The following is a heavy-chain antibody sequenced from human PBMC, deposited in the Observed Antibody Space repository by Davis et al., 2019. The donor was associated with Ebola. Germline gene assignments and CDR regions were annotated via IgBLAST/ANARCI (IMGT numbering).Heavy chain of an antibody. D-gene: IGHD2-2*01. CDR2: MSSDESDE. V-gene: IGHV3-30*18. CDR1: EFPCSKYG. CDR3: AKRLRMYCSANSCGGLDV. Sequence: GESLKISCSASEFPCSKYGMHWVRQAPGKGLEWVAGMSSDESDEYDERDQTYADSVQGRFTIRRDNSKNTVYLEMSRLRLEYTAVYYCAKRLRMYCSANSCGGLDVWGQGTTVTVSS. J-gene: IGHJ6*02.